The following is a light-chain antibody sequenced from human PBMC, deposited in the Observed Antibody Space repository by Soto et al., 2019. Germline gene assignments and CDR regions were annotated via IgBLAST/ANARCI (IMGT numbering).Light chain of an antibody. CDR3: QQYGSSPHT. V-gene: IGKV3-20*01. CDR1: QSVSSSY. J-gene: IGKJ2*01. Sequence: EIVLTQSPGTLSLSPGERATLSCRASQSVSSSYLAWYQHKPGQAPRLLIYGASSRATGIPDRFSGSGSGTDFTLTISRLEPEDFEVYYWQQYGSSPHTFGQGTKLEIK. CDR2: GAS.